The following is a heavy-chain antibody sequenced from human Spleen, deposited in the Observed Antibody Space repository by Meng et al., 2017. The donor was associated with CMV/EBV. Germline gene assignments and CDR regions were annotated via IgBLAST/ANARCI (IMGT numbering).Heavy chain of an antibody. D-gene: IGHD3-3*01. CDR1: GFTFSSYW. Sequence: GGSLRLSCAASGFTFSSYWMSWVRQAPGKGLEWVANIKQDGSEKYYVDSVRGRFTISRDNAKNSLYLEMNSLRVDDTAVFYCAGASQELRFLEWLGEGLGYGMDVWGQGTTVTVSS. CDR3: AGASQELRFLEWLGEGLGYGMDV. V-gene: IGHV3-7*01. J-gene: IGHJ6*02. CDR2: IKQDGSEK.